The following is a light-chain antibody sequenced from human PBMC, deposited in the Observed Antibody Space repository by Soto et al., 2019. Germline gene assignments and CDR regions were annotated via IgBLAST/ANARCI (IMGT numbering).Light chain of an antibody. CDR3: QQYLNSPRT. V-gene: IGKV3-20*01. CDR2: DAS. Sequence: VLTQSPGTLSLSPGRGATLSSRASQRVASDLAWYLQKPGQPPSLLIYDASIRPTGIPNRISGSGSERDFTLTISRLEPEDAAVYYCQQYLNSPRTFGQGTKLEIK. CDR1: QRVASD. J-gene: IGKJ1*01.